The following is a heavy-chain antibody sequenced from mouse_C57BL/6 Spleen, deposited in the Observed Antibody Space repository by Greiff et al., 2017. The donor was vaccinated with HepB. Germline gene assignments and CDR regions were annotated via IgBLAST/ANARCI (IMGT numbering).Heavy chain of an antibody. D-gene: IGHD1-1*01. CDR2: IYPGDGDT. CDR3: ARTDPYYYGSSRDWYFDV. J-gene: IGHJ1*03. CDR1: GYAFSSYW. Sequence: VQLQQSGAELVKPGASVKISCKASGYAFSSYWMNWVKQRPGKGLEWIGQIYPGDGDTNYNGKFKGKATLTADKSSSTAYMQLSSLTSEDSAVYFCARTDPYYYGSSRDWYFDVWGTGTTVTVSS. V-gene: IGHV1-80*01.